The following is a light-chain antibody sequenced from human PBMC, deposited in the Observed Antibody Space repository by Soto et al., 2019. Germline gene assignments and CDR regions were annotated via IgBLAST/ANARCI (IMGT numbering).Light chain of an antibody. CDR2: SNN. J-gene: IGLJ1*01. V-gene: IGLV1-44*01. Sequence: QSVLTQPPSESGTPGQRVTISCCGSSSNIGSNTVNWYQQLPGTAPKLLIYSNNQRPSGVPDRFSGSKSGTSASLAISGLKCEDEADYYCAAWDDSLNGYVFGTGTKLTVL. CDR1: SSNIGSNT. CDR3: AAWDDSLNGYV.